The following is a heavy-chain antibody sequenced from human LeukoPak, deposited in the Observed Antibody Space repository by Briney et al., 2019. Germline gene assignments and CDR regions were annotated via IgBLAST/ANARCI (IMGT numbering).Heavy chain of an antibody. Sequence: PGGSLRLSCAASGFTFSNVWMTWVRQAPGKGLEWVGRIKRKTDGGTTDYAAPVKGRFTISRDDSKNTLYLQMNSLRAEDTAVYYCAKDRGGGGIRYYGSSWFDPWGQGTLVTVSS. V-gene: IGHV3-15*01. J-gene: IGHJ5*02. CDR2: IKRKTDGGTT. D-gene: IGHD3-10*01. CDR1: GFTFSNVW. CDR3: AKDRGGGGIRYYGSSWFDP.